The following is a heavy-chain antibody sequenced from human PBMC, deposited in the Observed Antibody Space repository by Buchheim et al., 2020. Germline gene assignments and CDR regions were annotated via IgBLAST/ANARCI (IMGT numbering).Heavy chain of an antibody. CDR2: ISYDGSNK. D-gene: IGHD3-22*01. CDR1: GFTFSSYG. CDR3: AKVSYDSSGYVDY. V-gene: IGHV3-30*18. J-gene: IGHJ4*02. Sequence: QVQLVESGGGVVQPGRSLRLSCAASGFTFSSYGMHWVRQAPGKGLEWVAVISYDGSNKYYADSVKGRFTIFRENSKNTLYLQMNSLRAEDTAVYYCAKVSYDSSGYVDYWGQGTL.